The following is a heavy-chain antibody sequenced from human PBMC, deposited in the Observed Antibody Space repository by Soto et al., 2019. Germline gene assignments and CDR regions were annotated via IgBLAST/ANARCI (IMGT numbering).Heavy chain of an antibody. V-gene: IGHV3-23*01. D-gene: IGHD3-3*01. CDR2: ISGSGGST. Sequence: GGSLRLSCAASGFTFSSYAMSWVRQPPGKGLEWVSAISGSGGSTYYADSVKGRFTISRDNSKNTLYLQMNSLRAEDTAVYYCARFYDFWSHYMDVWGKGTTVTVSS. CDR3: ARFYDFWSHYMDV. J-gene: IGHJ6*03. CDR1: GFTFSSYA.